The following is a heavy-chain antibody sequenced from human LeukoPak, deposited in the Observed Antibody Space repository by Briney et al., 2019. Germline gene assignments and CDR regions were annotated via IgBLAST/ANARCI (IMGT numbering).Heavy chain of an antibody. Sequence: GGSLRLSCAASGFTFSSYEMNWVRQAPGKGLEWVSYISSSGSTIYYADSVKGRFTIPRDNAKNSLYPQMNSLRAEDTAVYYCARDLGGVADYGDRAFYYYYYYGMDVWGQGTTVTVSS. J-gene: IGHJ6*02. CDR3: ARDLGGVADYGDRAFYYYYYYGMDV. CDR1: GFTFSSYE. CDR2: ISSSGSTI. V-gene: IGHV3-48*03. D-gene: IGHD4-17*01.